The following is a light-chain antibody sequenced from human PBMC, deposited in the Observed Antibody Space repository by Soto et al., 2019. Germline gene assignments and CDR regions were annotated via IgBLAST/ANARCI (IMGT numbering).Light chain of an antibody. CDR3: CSYASSGTDNDV. V-gene: IGLV2-23*01. CDR1: SSDIGTYNL. CDR2: EGI. Sequence: QSALTQPASVSGSPGQSITISCTGTSSDIGTYNLVSWYQHYPGKAPKLMIYEGIKRPSGVSNRFSGSKSGNTAFLTISGLQAEDEADYYCCSYASSGTDNDVFGSGTKLTVL. J-gene: IGLJ1*01.